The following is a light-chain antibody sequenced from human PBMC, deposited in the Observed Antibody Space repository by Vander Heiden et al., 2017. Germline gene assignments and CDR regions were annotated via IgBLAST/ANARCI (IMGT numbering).Light chain of an antibody. J-gene: IGLJ2*01. CDR2: GNS. CDR3: QSYDSSLSGVV. CDR1: SSNIGAGYA. V-gene: IGLV1-40*01. Sequence: QPVLPQPPPVPGAPAPRVTISCPWTSSNIGAGYAVHWYHHLPGTAPKLLIYGNSNRPSGVPDRFSGSNSGTSASLAITGLQAEDEADYYCQSYDSSLSGVVFGGGTKLTVL.